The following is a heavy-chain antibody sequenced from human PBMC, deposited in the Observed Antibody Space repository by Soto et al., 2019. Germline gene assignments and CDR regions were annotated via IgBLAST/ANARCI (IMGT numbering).Heavy chain of an antibody. J-gene: IGHJ4*02. V-gene: IGHV3-21*01. CDR3: ARDGAQDIVLMVYAQPPDY. Sequence: GGSLRLSCAASGFTFSSYSMNWVRQAPGKGLEWVSSISSSSSYIYYADSVKGRFTISRDNAKNSLYLQMNSLRAEDTAVYYCARDGAQDIVLMVYAQPPDYWGQGTLVTVSS. CDR2: ISSSSSYI. D-gene: IGHD2-8*01. CDR1: GFTFSSYS.